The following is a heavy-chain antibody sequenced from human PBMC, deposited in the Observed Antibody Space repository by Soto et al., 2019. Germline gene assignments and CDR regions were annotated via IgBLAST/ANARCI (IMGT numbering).Heavy chain of an antibody. J-gene: IGHJ4*02. CDR2: ISTFNGNT. V-gene: IGHV1-18*04. CDR1: GYTFTTYG. D-gene: IGHD2-8*01. Sequence: ASVKVSCKASGYTFTTYGINWVRQAPGQGLEWMGWISTFNGNTNYAQKVQGRVTLTTDTSTSTAYMELRSLTSDDSAVYYCARDGLDYSKGVWYTAYYFDYWGQGTLVTVSS. CDR3: ARDGLDYSKGVWYTAYYFDY.